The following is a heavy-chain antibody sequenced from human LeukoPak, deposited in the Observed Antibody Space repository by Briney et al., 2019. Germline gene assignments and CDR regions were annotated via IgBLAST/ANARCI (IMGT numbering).Heavy chain of an antibody. Sequence: GGSLRLSCAASGFTFSSYAMHWVRQAPGKGLEWVAVISYDGGNKYYADSVKGRFTISRDNSKNSLYLQMNSLRAEDTAVYYCARDFQVTMVRGVMIDYWGQGTLVTVSS. CDR1: GFTFSSYA. CDR3: ARDFQVTMVRGVMIDY. CDR2: ISYDGGNK. V-gene: IGHV3-30-3*01. D-gene: IGHD3-10*01. J-gene: IGHJ4*02.